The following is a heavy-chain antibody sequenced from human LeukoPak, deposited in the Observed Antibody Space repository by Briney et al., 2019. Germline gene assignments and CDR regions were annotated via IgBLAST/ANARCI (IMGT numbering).Heavy chain of an antibody. CDR3: ARALYSSAHHYFDY. J-gene: IGHJ4*02. CDR1: GGSISSYY. D-gene: IGHD6-25*01. CDR2: IYYSGST. Sequence: PSETLSLTCTVSGGSISSYYWSWIRQPPGKGLEWIGYIYYSGSTNYNPSLKSRVTISVDTSKNQFSLKLSSVTAADTAVYYCARALYSSAHHYFDYWGQGTLVTVSS. V-gene: IGHV4-59*01.